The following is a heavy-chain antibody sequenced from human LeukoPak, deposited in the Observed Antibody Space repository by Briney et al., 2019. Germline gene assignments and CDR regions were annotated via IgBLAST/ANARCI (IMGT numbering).Heavy chain of an antibody. Sequence: GGSLRLSCAASGFTFSNYAMSWVRQAPGKGLEWVSGISGSGGRTYYADSVKGRFTVSRDNSKNTLYMQMNSLRAEDTAVYYCAKDKTHYYDSGGHYPKFDYWGQGTPVSVSS. CDR2: ISGSGGRT. V-gene: IGHV3-23*01. CDR1: GFTFSNYA. D-gene: IGHD3-22*01. J-gene: IGHJ4*02. CDR3: AKDKTHYYDSGGHYPKFDY.